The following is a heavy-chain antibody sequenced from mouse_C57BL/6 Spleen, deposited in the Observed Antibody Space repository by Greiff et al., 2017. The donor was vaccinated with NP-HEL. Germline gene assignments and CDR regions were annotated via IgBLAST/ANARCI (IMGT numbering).Heavy chain of an antibody. D-gene: IGHD2-4*01. J-gene: IGHJ4*01. Sequence: VKLMESGAELARPGASVKLSCKASGYTFTSYGISWVKQRTGQGLEWIGEIYPRSGNTYYNEKFKGKATLTADKSSSTAYMELRSLTSEDSAVYFCARSAYDYPYAMDYWGQGTSVTVSS. CDR2: IYPRSGNT. CDR1: GYTFTSYG. CDR3: ARSAYDYPYAMDY. V-gene: IGHV1-81*01.